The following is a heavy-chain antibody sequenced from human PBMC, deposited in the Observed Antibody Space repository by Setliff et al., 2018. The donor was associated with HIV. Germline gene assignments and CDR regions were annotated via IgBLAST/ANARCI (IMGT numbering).Heavy chain of an antibody. CDR1: GNSISSGYY. J-gene: IGHJ6*02. D-gene: IGHD2-21*02. CDR2: IYHTGST. V-gene: IGHV4-38-2*01. Sequence: TSETLSLTCVVSGNSISSGYYWGWVRQPPGKGLEWIGSIYHTGSTYYNPSLKSRVSILVDISKNQFSLKLSSVTAADTAVYYCARAMRGVVVTNMYYYYGMDVWGQGTTVTVSS. CDR3: ARAMRGVVVTNMYYYYGMDV.